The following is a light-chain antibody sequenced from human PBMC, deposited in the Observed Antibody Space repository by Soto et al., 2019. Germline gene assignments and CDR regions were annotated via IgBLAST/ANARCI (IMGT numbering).Light chain of an antibody. CDR2: GAS. CDR3: QQYGSSLFS. J-gene: IGKJ3*01. CDR1: QSVTSSY. Sequence: EIVLTHSPGTVSLSTGERATLSCRASQSVTSSYLAWYQQKPGQAPRLLIYGASSRATGIPDRFSGSGSGTDFTLTISRLEPEDFAVYYCQQYGSSLFSFGPGTKVAIK. V-gene: IGKV3-20*01.